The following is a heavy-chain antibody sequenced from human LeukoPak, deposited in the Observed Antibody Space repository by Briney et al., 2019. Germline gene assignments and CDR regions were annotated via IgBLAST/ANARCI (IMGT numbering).Heavy chain of an antibody. CDR3: ARIRCGHSGSVCYNH. D-gene: IGHD3-9*01. Sequence: PSETPSLTRGVFGVSINDYYWSWIRQSPGKGLEWIGEISHTEGTRYSPSLESRVTMSVGTSENQLSLKLIFVAAADTAVYYCARIRCGHSGSVCYNHWGLGTLVTVSS. V-gene: IGHV4-34*01. CDR2: ISHTEGT. CDR1: GVSINDYY. J-gene: IGHJ1*01.